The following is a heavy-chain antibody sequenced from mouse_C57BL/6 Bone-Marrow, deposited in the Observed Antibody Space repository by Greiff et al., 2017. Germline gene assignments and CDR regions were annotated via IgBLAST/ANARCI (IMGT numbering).Heavy chain of an antibody. V-gene: IGHV1-47*01. CDR1: GYTFTTYP. D-gene: IGHD1-1*01. J-gene: IGHJ1*03. CDR3: ARGRNYGSSYWYFDV. CDR2: FHPYNDDT. Sequence: VKLVESGAELVKPGASVKMSCKASGYTFTTYPIEWMKQNHGKSLEWIGNFHPYNDDTKYNEKFKGKATLTVEKSSSTVYLELSRLTSDDSAVYYCARGRNYGSSYWYFDVWGTGTTVTVSS.